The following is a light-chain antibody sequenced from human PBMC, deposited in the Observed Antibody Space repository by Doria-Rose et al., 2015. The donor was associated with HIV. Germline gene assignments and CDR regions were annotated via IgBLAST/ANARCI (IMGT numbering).Light chain of an antibody. V-gene: IGKV3-20*01. CDR2: DGS. CDR3: HQYGTSWT. Sequence: TQSPGTLSLSPGERATLSCRASQSFSSTYLAWYQQKPGQAPSLLIYDGSTRATDIPDRFRASGSGTDFTLTINRLEPEDLALYYCHQYGTSWTFGQGTKVEI. CDR1: QSFSSTY. J-gene: IGKJ1*01.